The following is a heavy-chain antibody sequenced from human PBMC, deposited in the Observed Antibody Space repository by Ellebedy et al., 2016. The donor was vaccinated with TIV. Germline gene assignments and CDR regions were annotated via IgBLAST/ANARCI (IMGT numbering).Heavy chain of an antibody. Sequence: GESLKISCAASGFTFSSYTINWVRQTPGKGLEWVSSISSSGSYLYYADSVKGRFTISRDNSKRTVDLQMNSLRAEDTAVYFCAKDRTSGDGYWVFDNWGQGTLVSVSS. D-gene: IGHD5-18*01. J-gene: IGHJ4*02. CDR2: ISSSGSYL. V-gene: IGHV3-21*04. CDR3: AKDRTSGDGYWVFDN. CDR1: GFTFSSYT.